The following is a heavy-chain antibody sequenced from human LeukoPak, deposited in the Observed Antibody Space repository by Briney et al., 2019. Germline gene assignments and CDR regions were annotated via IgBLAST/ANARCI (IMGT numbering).Heavy chain of an antibody. CDR3: ARVVVPAAISF. V-gene: IGHV5-51*01. CDR2: INAGDSET. D-gene: IGHD2-2*01. J-gene: IGHJ4*02. CDR1: GYKFTNYW. Sequence: GEALKISCKASGYKFTNYWIGWVRPMSGKGREWMGIINAGDSETIYSPSFQGQLTISVDKSVSTAYLHWTSLKASDTAMYYCARVVVPAAISFWGQGTLVNVFS.